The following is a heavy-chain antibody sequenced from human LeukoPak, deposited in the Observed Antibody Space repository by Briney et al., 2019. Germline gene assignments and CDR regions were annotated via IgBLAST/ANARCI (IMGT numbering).Heavy chain of an antibody. D-gene: IGHD5-18*01. J-gene: IGHJ4*02. CDR2: INTNTGNP. Sequence: GASVKVSCKTSGYTFSSYTITWVRQAPGQGLQWMGWINTNTGNPTYAQGFTGRYVFSLDTSVSTAYLQISGLTADDTAVYFCGRDPRLGIRGYTYGYIEYLGQGTLVTVSS. CDR1: GYTFSSYT. V-gene: IGHV7-4-1*02. CDR3: GRDPRLGIRGYTYGYIEY.